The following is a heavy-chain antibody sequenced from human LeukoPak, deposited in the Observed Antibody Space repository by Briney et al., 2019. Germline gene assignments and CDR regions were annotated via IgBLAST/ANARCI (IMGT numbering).Heavy chain of an antibody. J-gene: IGHJ4*02. CDR3: AKAGGSSILPPDY. V-gene: IGHV3-9*01. CDR2: ISWNSGSI. D-gene: IGHD6-13*01. CDR1: GFTFDDYA. Sequence: GGSLRLSCAASGFTFDDYAMHWVRQAPGRGLEWVSGISWNSGSIGYADSVKGRFTISRDNAKNSLYLRMNSLRTEDTALYYCAKAGGSSILPPDYWGQGTLVTVSS.